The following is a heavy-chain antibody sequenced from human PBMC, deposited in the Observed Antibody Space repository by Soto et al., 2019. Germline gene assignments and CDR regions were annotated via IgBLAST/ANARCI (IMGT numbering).Heavy chain of an antibody. J-gene: IGHJ6*02. Sequence: MPAETLSLACTVSGGSISSYYWRWIRQPPGKGLEWIGYIYYSGSTNYNPSLKSRVTISVDTSKNQFSLKLSSVTAADTAVYYCARALPFGYCSVVAYYYYYGMDVWGPGTTVTVSS. D-gene: IGHD6-25*01. CDR2: IYYSGST. V-gene: IGHV4-59*01. CDR3: ARALPFGYCSVVAYYYYYGMDV. CDR1: GGSISSYY.